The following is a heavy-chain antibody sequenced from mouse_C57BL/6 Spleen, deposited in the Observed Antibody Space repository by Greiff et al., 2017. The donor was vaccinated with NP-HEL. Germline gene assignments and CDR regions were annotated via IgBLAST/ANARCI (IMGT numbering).Heavy chain of an antibody. CDR2: ISYDGSN. D-gene: IGHD2-1*01. J-gene: IGHJ4*01. CDR1: GYSITSGYY. V-gene: IGHV3-6*01. CDR3: ARANYGNYEGYAMDY. Sequence: ESGPGLVKPSQSLSLTCSVTGYSITSGYYWNWIRQFPGNKLEWMGYISYDGSNNYNPSLKNRISITRDTSKNQFFLKLNSVTTEDTATYYCARANYGNYEGYAMDYWGQGTSVTVSS.